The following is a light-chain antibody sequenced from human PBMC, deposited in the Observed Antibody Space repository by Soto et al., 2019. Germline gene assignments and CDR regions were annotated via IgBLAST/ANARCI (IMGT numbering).Light chain of an antibody. CDR1: QDIGSR. CDR2: DAS. V-gene: IGKV1-5*01. CDR3: QQYNNYPLT. J-gene: IGKJ4*01. Sequence: DIQMTQSPSSVSSSLGDRVTITCRASQDIGSRLPWFHQKPGRAPKFLTYDASRLESGVPSRFSDSGSGTEFTLTISNLQPDDFATYYCQQYNNYPLTFAEGTRWDIK.